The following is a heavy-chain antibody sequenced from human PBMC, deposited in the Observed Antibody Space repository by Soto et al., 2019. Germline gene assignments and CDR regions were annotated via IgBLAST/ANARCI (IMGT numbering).Heavy chain of an antibody. CDR2: IYPGDSDT. J-gene: IGHJ6*02. V-gene: IGHV5-51*01. D-gene: IGHD2-8*01. Sequence: LGESLKISCKGSGYSFTSYWIGWVRQMPGKGLEWMGIIYPGDSDTRYSPSFQGQVTISADKSIGSAYLHWSTLEASDTAIYYCARLSTGFCTKTTCQHYFGMDVWGQGTTVTVSS. CDR1: GYSFTSYW. CDR3: ARLSTGFCTKTTCQHYFGMDV.